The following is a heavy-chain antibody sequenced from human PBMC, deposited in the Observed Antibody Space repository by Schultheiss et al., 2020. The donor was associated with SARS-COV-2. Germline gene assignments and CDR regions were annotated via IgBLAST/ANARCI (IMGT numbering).Heavy chain of an antibody. Sequence: SCAASGFTFSSYGMHWVRQAPGKGLEWVAVIWYDGSNKYYADSVKGRFTISRDNSKNTLYLQMNSLRAEDTAVYYCARVRCSSTSCYSDYGMDVWGQGTTVTVSS. CDR2: IWYDGSNK. V-gene: IGHV3-33*08. J-gene: IGHJ6*02. CDR1: GFTFSSYG. CDR3: ARVRCSSTSCYSDYGMDV. D-gene: IGHD2-2*01.